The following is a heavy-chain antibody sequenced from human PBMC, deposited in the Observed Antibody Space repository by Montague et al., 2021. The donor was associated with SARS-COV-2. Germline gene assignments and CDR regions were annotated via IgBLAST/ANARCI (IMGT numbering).Heavy chain of an antibody. D-gene: IGHD5-24*01. Sequence: TLSLTCIVSSDSISSGGYYWSWIRQHPGKGLEWIGYIYYSGNTYYSPSLKSRVTMSVDTTKNQFSLTLNSVTAADTAVYYCARGPSRLATQEFYFGYWGQGTLVSVSS. CDR1: SDSISSGGYY. CDR3: ARGPSRLATQEFYFGY. CDR2: IYYSGNT. V-gene: IGHV4-31*03. J-gene: IGHJ4*02.